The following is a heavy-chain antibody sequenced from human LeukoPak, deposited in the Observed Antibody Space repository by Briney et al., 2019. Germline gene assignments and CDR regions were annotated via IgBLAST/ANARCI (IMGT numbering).Heavy chain of an antibody. CDR3: AMYGSGSYGYFDY. J-gene: IGHJ4*02. CDR2: ISYDGSNK. D-gene: IGHD3-10*01. V-gene: IGHV3-30*03. Sequence: GGSLRLSCAASGFTFSSYGMHWVRQAPGKGLXXXXVISYDGSNKYYADSVKGRFTISRDNSKNTLYLRMNSLRAEDTAVYYCAMYGSGSYGYFDYWGQGTLVTVSS. CDR1: GFTFSSYG.